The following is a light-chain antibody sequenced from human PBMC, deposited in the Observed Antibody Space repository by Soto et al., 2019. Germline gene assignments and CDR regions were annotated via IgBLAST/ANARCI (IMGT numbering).Light chain of an antibody. Sequence: DIQLTQSPSFLSASVGDRVTITCRASQGISSYLAWYQQKPGKAPKLLIYAASTLQSGVPSRFSGSGSGTAFTLTISSLQPEDFATYYCQQLNSYLFTFGPGTKVDIK. CDR2: AAS. J-gene: IGKJ3*01. CDR3: QQLNSYLFT. V-gene: IGKV1-9*01. CDR1: QGISSY.